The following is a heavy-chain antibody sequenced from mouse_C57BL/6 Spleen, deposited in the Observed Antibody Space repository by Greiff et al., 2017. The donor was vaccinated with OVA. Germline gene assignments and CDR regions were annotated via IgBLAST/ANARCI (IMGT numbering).Heavy chain of an antibody. V-gene: IGHV1-22*01. CDR2: INPNNGGT. CDR1: GYTFTDYN. CDR3: ARVYYDYEDDAMDY. D-gene: IGHD2-4*01. Sequence: EVQLQESGPELVKPGASVKMSCKASGYTFTDYNMHWVKQSHGKSLEWIGYINPNNGGTSYNQKFKGKATLTVNKSSSTAYMELRSLTSEDSAVYYCARVYYDYEDDAMDYWGQGTSVTVSS. J-gene: IGHJ4*01.